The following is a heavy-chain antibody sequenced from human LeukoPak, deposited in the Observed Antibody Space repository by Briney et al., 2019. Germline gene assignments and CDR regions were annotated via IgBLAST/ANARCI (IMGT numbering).Heavy chain of an antibody. CDR2: ISGSSGST. Sequence: PGGSLRLSCAASVLTFGSYAMSWVRQAAGKGLEWASAISGSSGSTYYADSVKGRFTISRDSSKNTMYLQMNSLRAEDTAVYYCAKDSVYSSSWSAGDYWGQGTLVTVSS. CDR3: AKDSVYSSSWSAGDY. D-gene: IGHD6-13*01. CDR1: VLTFGSYA. V-gene: IGHV3-23*01. J-gene: IGHJ4*02.